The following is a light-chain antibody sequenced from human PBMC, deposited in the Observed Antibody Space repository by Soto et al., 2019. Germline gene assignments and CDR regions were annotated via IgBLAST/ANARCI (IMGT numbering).Light chain of an antibody. Sequence: DLQMTQSPSSLSASVGDSVTITCRASRSISSYVNWYQQKPGTAPKLLIYSASKLQSGVPSTFRGSGSGTEFTLTISSLRPEDFATYYCQQSHNYVTFGPGTKVDF. J-gene: IGKJ3*01. V-gene: IGKV1-39*01. CDR1: RSISSY. CDR3: QQSHNYVT. CDR2: SAS.